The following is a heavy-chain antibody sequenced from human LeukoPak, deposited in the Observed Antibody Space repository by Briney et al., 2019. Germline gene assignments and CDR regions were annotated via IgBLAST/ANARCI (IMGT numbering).Heavy chain of an antibody. CDR1: GGSISSYY. J-gene: IGHJ4*02. Sequence: PSETLSLTCTVSGGSISSYYWSWIRQPPGKGLEWIGYIYYSGSTNYNPSLKSRVTISVDTSKNQFSLKLSSVTAADTAVYYCARVDPDSSSTLEVFDYWGQGTLVTVSS. CDR3: ARVDPDSSSTLEVFDY. D-gene: IGHD6-6*01. V-gene: IGHV4-59*01. CDR2: IYYSGST.